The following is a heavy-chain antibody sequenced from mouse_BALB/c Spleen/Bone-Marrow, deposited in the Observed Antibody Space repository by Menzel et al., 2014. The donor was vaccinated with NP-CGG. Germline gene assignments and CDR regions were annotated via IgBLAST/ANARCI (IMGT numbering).Heavy chain of an antibody. Sequence: VQLQQSGPGLVAPSQSLSITCTVSGFSLTSYGVHWVRQPPGKVLEWLGVIWAGGSTNYNSALMSRLSISKDNSKSQVFLKINSLQTYDTAMYYCARVSYYEASMHYWGQGTSLTVSS. CDR2: IWAGGST. D-gene: IGHD1-1*01. CDR1: GFSLTSYG. CDR3: ARVSYYEASMHY. V-gene: IGHV2-9*02. J-gene: IGHJ4*01.